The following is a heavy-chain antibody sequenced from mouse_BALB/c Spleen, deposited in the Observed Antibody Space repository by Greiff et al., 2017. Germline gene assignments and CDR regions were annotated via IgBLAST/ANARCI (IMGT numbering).Heavy chain of an antibody. CDR2: IWAGGST. CDR3: ARITAGDD. V-gene: IGHV2-9*02. J-gene: IGHJ2*01. Sequence: VKVVESGPGLVAPSQSLSITCTVSGFSLTSYGVHWVRQPPGKGLEWLGVIWAGGSTNYNSALMSRVSTSKNNSKSQVFLKMNSLQTDDTAMYYCARITAGDDWGQGTTLTVSS. CDR1: GFSLTSYG. D-gene: IGHD1-1*01.